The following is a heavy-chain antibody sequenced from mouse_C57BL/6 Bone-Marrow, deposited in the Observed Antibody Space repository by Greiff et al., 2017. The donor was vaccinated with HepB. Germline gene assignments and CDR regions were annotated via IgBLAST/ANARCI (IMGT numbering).Heavy chain of an antibody. CDR3: TRYYGSTHWYFDV. D-gene: IGHD1-1*01. CDR1: GFTFSDAW. V-gene: IGHV6-6*01. CDR2: IRNKANNNAT. J-gene: IGHJ1*03. Sequence: EVKLMESGGGLVQPGGSMKLSCAASGFTFSDAWMDWVRQSPEKGLEWVAEIRNKANNNATYYAESVKGRFTISRDDSKSSVYLQMNSLRAEDTGIYYCTRYYGSTHWYFDVWGTGTTVTVSS.